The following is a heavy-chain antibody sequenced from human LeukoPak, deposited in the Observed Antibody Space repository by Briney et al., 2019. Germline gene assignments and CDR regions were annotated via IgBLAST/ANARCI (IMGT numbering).Heavy chain of an antibody. V-gene: IGHV3-7*03. CDR3: ARDGGYCSGGTCYSTH. D-gene: IGHD2-15*01. Sequence: GSLRLSCAASEFTFSSYWMSLVRQAPGKGLEWVASIKQEGSEKYYVDSVRGRFTISRDNANNSLYLQMNCLRAEDTAMYYCARDGGYCSGGTCYSTHWGQGSLVTVSS. CDR1: EFTFSSYW. CDR2: IKQEGSEK. J-gene: IGHJ4*02.